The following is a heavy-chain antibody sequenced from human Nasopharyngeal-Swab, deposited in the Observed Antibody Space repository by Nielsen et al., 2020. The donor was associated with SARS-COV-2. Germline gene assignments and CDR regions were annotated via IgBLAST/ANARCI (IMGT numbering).Heavy chain of an antibody. CDR2: IYPGDSDT. CDR3: ARHGASGSSWYRNWFDP. Sequence: GGSLRLSCKGSGSSFTSYWIGWVRQLPGKGLEWMGIIYPGDSDTSYSPSFQGQVTISADKSISTAYLQWSSLKASDTAMYYCARHGASGSSWYRNWFDPWGQGTLVTVSS. CDR1: GSSFTSYW. J-gene: IGHJ5*02. D-gene: IGHD6-13*01. V-gene: IGHV5-51*01.